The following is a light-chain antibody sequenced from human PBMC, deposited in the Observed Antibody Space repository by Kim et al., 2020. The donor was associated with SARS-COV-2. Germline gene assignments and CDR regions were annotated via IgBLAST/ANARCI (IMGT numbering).Light chain of an antibody. J-gene: IGLJ3*02. V-gene: IGLV3-19*01. CDR1: SLRSYY. CDR2: GKN. CDR3: NSRDSSGTRV. Sequence: VAMGQTARITSRGDSLRSYYASWYQQKPGQAPVLVIYGKNNRPSGIPDRFSGSSSGNTASLTITGAQAEDEADYYCNSRDSSGTRVFGGGTQLTVL.